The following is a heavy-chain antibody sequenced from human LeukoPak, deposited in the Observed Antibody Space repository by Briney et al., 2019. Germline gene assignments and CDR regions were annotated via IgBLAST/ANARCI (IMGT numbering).Heavy chain of an antibody. CDR3: AKNIVLNVYAPGY. D-gene: IGHD2-8*01. CDR2: ISGSGGGT. V-gene: IGHV3-23*01. Sequence: GGSLRLSCAASGFTFSSYAMIWVRQAPGKGLEWASTISGSGGGTYYADSVKGRFTISRDNSKNTLYLQMNSLRAEDTAVYYCAKNIVLNVYAPGYWGQGTLVTVSS. CDR1: GFTFSSYA. J-gene: IGHJ4*02.